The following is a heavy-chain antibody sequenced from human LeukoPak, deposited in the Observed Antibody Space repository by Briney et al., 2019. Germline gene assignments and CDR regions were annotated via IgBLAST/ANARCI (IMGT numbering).Heavy chain of an antibody. CDR1: GFTFSSDS. D-gene: IGHD2-2*01. V-gene: IGHV3-21*01. CDR2: ISSSSSYI. Sequence: RGSLRLSCAASGFTFSSDSMNWVRQAPGTGREWVSSISSSSSYIYHANSLKGRFAISRDKAKNSVYLQMNSLRAEETAVYYCARGVRGCCSSTSCYGHAFDIWGQGTMVTVSS. J-gene: IGHJ3*02. CDR3: ARGVRGCCSSTSCYGHAFDI.